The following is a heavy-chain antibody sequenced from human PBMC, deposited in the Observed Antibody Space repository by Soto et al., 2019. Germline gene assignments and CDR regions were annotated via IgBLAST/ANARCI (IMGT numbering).Heavy chain of an antibody. Sequence: QVQLQESGPGLVKPSQTLSLTCTVSGGSISSGGYYWSWIRQHPGKGLEWIGYIYYSGSTYYNPCLKSRVTMSVDTSKNQCSLKLSSVTAADAAVYYCASSIHCGGGSCYSGVSDWFDPWGQGTLVTVSS. D-gene: IGHD2-15*01. V-gene: IGHV4-31*03. CDR3: ASSIHCGGGSCYSGVSDWFDP. CDR2: IYYSGST. J-gene: IGHJ5*02. CDR1: GGSISSGGYY.